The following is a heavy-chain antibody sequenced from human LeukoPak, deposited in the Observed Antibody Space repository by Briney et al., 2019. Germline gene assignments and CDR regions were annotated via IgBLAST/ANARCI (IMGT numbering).Heavy chain of an antibody. V-gene: IGHV3-21*01. CDR3: ARSKLIAVADTSPESYFYGMDV. D-gene: IGHD6-19*01. CDR2: ISSSSSNI. Sequence: GGSLRLSCADSGFIFSTYTMNWVRQAPRKGLEWVASISSSSSNIYYADSVRGRFTISRDNAKNSLYLQMNSLRAEDTAVYYCARSKLIAVADTSPESYFYGMDVWGQGTTVTVSS. CDR1: GFIFSTYT. J-gene: IGHJ6*02.